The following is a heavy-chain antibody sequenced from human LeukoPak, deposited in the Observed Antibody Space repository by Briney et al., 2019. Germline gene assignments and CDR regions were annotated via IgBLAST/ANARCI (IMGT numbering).Heavy chain of an antibody. V-gene: IGHV3-21*01. D-gene: IGHD3-22*01. CDR2: ISSSSSYI. J-gene: IGHJ4*02. Sequence: GGSLRLSCAASGFTFSSYSMNWVRQAPGKGLEWVSSISSSSSYIYYADSVKGRFTISRDNAKNSLYLQMNSLRAEDTAVYYCARDMSKYYYDSSGYFDYWGQGTLVTVSS. CDR1: GFTFSSYS. CDR3: ARDMSKYYYDSSGYFDY.